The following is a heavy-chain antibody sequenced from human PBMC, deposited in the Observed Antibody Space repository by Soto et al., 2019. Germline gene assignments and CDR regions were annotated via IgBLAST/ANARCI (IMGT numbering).Heavy chain of an antibody. D-gene: IGHD6-6*01. V-gene: IGHV1-2*02. Sequence: GASVKVSCKASGYTFTGHYIHWVRQAPGQGLEWMGWINPNSGATRYAQKFRGRVTTTRDTSISTAYMEVSKLRSDDTAVYSCARDPGQLNYYGMDVWGRGTTVTVSS. CDR1: GYTFTGHY. J-gene: IGHJ6*02. CDR3: ARDPGQLNYYGMDV. CDR2: INPNSGAT.